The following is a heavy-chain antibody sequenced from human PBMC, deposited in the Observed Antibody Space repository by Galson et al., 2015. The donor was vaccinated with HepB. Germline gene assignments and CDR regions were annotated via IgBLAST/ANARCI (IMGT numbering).Heavy chain of an antibody. V-gene: IGHV3-33*01. CDR2: IWYDGSNK. CDR1: GFTFSRYG. Sequence: SLRLSCAASGFTFSRYGMHWVRQAPGKGLEWVAVIWYDGSNKYYADSVKGRFTISRDNSKNTLYLQMNSLRAEDTAVYYCARDPAPSGGYDMDYWGQGTLVTVSS. CDR3: ARDPAPSGGYDMDY. D-gene: IGHD5-12*01. J-gene: IGHJ4*02.